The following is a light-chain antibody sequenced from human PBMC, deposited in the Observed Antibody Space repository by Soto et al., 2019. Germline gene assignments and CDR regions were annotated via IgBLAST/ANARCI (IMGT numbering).Light chain of an antibody. Sequence: QSVLTQPPSASGTPGQRATISFSGSSSNFGSNTVNWYQQLPGTAPKLLIYNNNQRPSGVPDRSSGSKSGTSASLAISGLQSEDEADYYCEGWDDSLNGVLFGGGTKVTVL. CDR3: EGWDDSLNGVL. J-gene: IGLJ2*01. CDR1: SSNFGSNT. V-gene: IGLV1-44*01. CDR2: NNN.